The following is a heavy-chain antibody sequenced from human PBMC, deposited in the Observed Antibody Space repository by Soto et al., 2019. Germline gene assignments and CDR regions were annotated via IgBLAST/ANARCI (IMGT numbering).Heavy chain of an antibody. D-gene: IGHD3-22*01. CDR2: ISGSGGST. CDR3: AKDTRRYYYDSSGYYPLGFDY. V-gene: IGHV3-23*01. Sequence: GGSLRLSCAASGFTFSSYAMSWVRHAPGKGLEWVSAISGSGGSTYYADSVKGRFTISRDNSKNTLYLQMNSLRAEDTAVYYCAKDTRRYYYDSSGYYPLGFDYWGQGTLVTVSS. CDR1: GFTFSSYA. J-gene: IGHJ4*02.